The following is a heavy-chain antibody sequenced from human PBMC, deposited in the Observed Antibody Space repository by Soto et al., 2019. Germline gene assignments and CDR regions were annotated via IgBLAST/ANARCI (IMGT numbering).Heavy chain of an antibody. Sequence: GGSLRLSCAASGFTFSSYSMNWVRQAPGKGLEWVSSISSSSSYIYYADSVKGRFTISRDNAKNSLYLQMNSLRADDTAVYYCARAVGYCSGGSCLPFDYWGQGTPVTVSS. CDR1: GFTFSSYS. J-gene: IGHJ4*02. CDR2: ISSSSSYI. CDR3: ARAVGYCSGGSCLPFDY. V-gene: IGHV3-21*01. D-gene: IGHD2-15*01.